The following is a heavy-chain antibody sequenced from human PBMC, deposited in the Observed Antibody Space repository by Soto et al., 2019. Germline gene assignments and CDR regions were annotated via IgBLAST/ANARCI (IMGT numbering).Heavy chain of an antibody. CDR2: ISYDGSNK. Sequence: QVQLVESGGGVVQPGRSLRLSCAASGFTFSSYAMHWVRQAPGKGLEWVAVISYDGSNKYYADSVKGRFTISRDNSKNTLYLQMNSLRAEDTAVYYCAREYGARKYYYYYYGMDVWGQGTTVTVSS. V-gene: IGHV3-30-3*01. CDR1: GFTFSSYA. D-gene: IGHD4-17*01. J-gene: IGHJ6*02. CDR3: AREYGARKYYYYYYGMDV.